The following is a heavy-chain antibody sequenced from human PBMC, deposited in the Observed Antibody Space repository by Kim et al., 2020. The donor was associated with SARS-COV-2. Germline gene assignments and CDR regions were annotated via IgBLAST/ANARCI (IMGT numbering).Heavy chain of an antibody. CDR1: GFTFSSYA. CDR3: AKTGELDS. V-gene: IGHV3-23*01. J-gene: IGHJ4*02. CDR2: ISSGGDNT. Sequence: GGSLRLSCAASGFTFSSYAMSWVRQAPGKGLEWVSTISSGGDNTYYADSVKGRFTISRDNSKNTLYLQMNSLRAEDTAVYYCAKTGELDSWGQGTLVTVSS.